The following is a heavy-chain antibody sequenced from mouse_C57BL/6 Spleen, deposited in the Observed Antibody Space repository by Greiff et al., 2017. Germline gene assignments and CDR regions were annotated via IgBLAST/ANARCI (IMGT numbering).Heavy chain of an antibody. CDR1: GYTFTSYT. J-gene: IGHJ2*01. Sequence: VTLMESGAELARPGASVKMSCKASGYTFTSYTMHWVKQRPGQGLEWIGYINPSSGYTKYNQKFKDKATLTADKSSSTAYMQLSSLTSEDSAVYYCARGYYFDYWGQGTTLTVSS. CDR2: INPSSGYT. V-gene: IGHV1-4*01. CDR3: ARGYYFDY.